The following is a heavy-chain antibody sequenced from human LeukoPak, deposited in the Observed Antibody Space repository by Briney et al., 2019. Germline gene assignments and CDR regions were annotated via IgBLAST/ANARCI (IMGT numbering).Heavy chain of an antibody. CDR2: IYPADSNT. CDR1: GYNFVNNW. D-gene: IGHD2-15*01. Sequence: GESLKISCKGSGYNFVNNWIGWVRQMPGKGLEWMAIIYPADSNTKYSPSFQGQVTISADQSLNTAFLQWSSLKASDTAMYYCVRSPACSSGTCCPNWFDPWGQGTLVIVSS. J-gene: IGHJ5*02. CDR3: VRSPACSSGTCCPNWFDP. V-gene: IGHV5-51*01.